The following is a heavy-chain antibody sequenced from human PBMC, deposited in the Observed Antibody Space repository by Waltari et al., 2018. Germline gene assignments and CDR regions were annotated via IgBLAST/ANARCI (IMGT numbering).Heavy chain of an antibody. Sequence: EVQLLESGGGLVQPGGSLRLSCAASGFTFSSYAMSWVRQAPGKGLEWVSAISGSGGSTYYADSVKGRFTISRDNSKNKLYLQMNSLRAEDTAVYYCAKDPFYLGLEPYVDVWGQGTTVTVSS. J-gene: IGHJ6*02. CDR2: ISGSGGST. CDR1: GFTFSSYA. D-gene: IGHD6-19*01. V-gene: IGHV3-23*01. CDR3: AKDPFYLGLEPYVDV.